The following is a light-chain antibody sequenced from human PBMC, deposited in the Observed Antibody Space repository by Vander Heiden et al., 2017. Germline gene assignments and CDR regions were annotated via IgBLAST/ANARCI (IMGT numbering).Light chain of an antibody. CDR3: QAWDSSTAV. J-gene: IGLJ2*01. CDR2: QDN. V-gene: IGLV3-1*01. Sequence: SYELTQAPSVSVSPGQTASITCSGEKLGDKYACWYQQKPGQSPVLVIYQDNKRPSGIPERFSGSNSGNTATLTISGTQAMDEADYYCQAWDSSTAVFGGGTKLTVL. CDR1: KLGDKY.